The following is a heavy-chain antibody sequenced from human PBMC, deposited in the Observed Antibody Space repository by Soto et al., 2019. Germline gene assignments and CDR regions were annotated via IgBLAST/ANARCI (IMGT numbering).Heavy chain of an antibody. Sequence: EVQLLESGGGLVQPGGSLRLSCAASGFTFSSYAMSWVRQAPGKGLEWVSAISGSGGSTYYADSVKGRFTISRDNSKNTLYLQMNSLRAEDTAVYYCAKDRGMITFGCVIASNWFDPWGQGTLVTVSS. CDR2: ISGSGGST. V-gene: IGHV3-23*01. CDR1: GFTFSSYA. D-gene: IGHD3-16*02. J-gene: IGHJ5*02. CDR3: AKDRGMITFGCVIASNWFDP.